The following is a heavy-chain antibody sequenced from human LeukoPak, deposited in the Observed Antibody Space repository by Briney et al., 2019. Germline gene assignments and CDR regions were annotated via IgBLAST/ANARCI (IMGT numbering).Heavy chain of an antibody. Sequence: GGSLRLSCVGWEFSFSNYAMSCVRRAPGRGRECGSSIIDSGGDTYSADSVKGRFTISRDNSKNTAYLQMNSRSAQATAVFYCAKDRVRMGFQLGDIWGQGTMVSVSS. CDR3: AKDRVRMGFQLGDI. CDR2: IIDSGGDT. J-gene: IGHJ3*02. D-gene: IGHD2-2*01. CDR1: EFSFSNYA. V-gene: IGHV3-23*01.